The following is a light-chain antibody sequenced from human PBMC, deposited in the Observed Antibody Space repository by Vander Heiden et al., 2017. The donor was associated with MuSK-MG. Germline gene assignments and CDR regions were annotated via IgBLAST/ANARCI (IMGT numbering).Light chain of an antibody. CDR1: QDIDKF. V-gene: IGKV1-33*01. CDR2: DAS. CDR3: QQDDNVPIT. Sequence: DIQMTQSPSSLSASVGDRVTITCQASQDIDKFLNWYQQKPGKAPKLLIYDASNLETGVPSRFSGSGSGTDFTLIISSLQAGDFATYYCQQDDNVPITFGQGTRLDNK. J-gene: IGKJ5*01.